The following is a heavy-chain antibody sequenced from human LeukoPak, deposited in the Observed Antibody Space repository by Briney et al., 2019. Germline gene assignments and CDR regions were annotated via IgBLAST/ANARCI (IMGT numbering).Heavy chain of an antibody. CDR1: GGSLSSYY. V-gene: IGHV4-59*01. Sequence: SETLSLTCTVSGGSLSSYYWSWIRQPPGKGLEWIGYIYYSGSTNYNPSLKSRVTISVDTSKNQFSLRLSSVTAADTAVYYCASQYYYDSSGYYYDYWGQGTLVTVSS. D-gene: IGHD3-22*01. CDR2: IYYSGST. J-gene: IGHJ4*02. CDR3: ASQYYYDSSGYYYDY.